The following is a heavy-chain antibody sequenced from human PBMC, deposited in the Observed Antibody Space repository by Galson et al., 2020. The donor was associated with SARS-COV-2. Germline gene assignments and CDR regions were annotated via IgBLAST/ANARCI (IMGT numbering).Heavy chain of an antibody. V-gene: IGHV3-30*18. CDR1: GFTFNNYA. Sequence: GGSLRLSCAASGFTFNNYAMHWVCQAPGKGLEWVALISYEGSIKYYADSVKGRFTISRDSSKNTLYLQMNSLSAGDTAVYYCAKRKEVFWLGELNQGLDVWGQGTTVTVS. CDR2: ISYEGSIK. D-gene: IGHD3-10*01. CDR3: AKRKEVFWLGELNQGLDV. J-gene: IGHJ6*02.